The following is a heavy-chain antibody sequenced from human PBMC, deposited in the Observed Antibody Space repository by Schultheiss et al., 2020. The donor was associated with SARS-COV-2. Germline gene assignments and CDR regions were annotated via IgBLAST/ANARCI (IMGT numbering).Heavy chain of an antibody. CDR2: IGTAGDP. D-gene: IGHD2-8*01. Sequence: GGSLRLSCAASGFTFSSYDMHWVRQATGKGLEWVSAIGTAGDPYYPGSVKGRFTISRDNSKNTLYLQMNSLRAEDTAVYYCARGLMVYASPFDYWGQGTLVTVSS. CDR3: ARGLMVYASPFDY. CDR1: GFTFSSYD. V-gene: IGHV3-13*05. J-gene: IGHJ4*02.